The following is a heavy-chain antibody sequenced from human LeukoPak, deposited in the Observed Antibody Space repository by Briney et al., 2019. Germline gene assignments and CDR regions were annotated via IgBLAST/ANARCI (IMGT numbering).Heavy chain of an antibody. CDR2: INHSGST. J-gene: IGHJ6*03. V-gene: IGHV4-34*01. Sequence: NPSETLSLTCTVSGGSISSYYWSWIRQPPGKGLEWIGEINHSGSTNYNPSLKSRVTISVDTSKNQFSLKLSSVTAADTAVYYCARGTYYYYYYMDVWGKGTTVTVSS. CDR3: ARGTYYYYYYMDV. CDR1: GGSISSYY.